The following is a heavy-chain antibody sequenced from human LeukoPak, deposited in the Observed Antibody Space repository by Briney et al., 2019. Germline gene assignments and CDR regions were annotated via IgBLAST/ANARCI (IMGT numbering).Heavy chain of an antibody. CDR3: AHPGYGSGSYLRYYYFGLDV. D-gene: IGHD3-10*01. Sequence: SGPTLVKPTQNLTLTCTLSGLSLSKSGVGVTWIRQPPGKALEWLAVIYWDDDKRYNPSLKTRLTITKDTSKNQVVLAMTNMDPVDTATYYCAHPGYGSGSYLRYYYFGLDVWGQGTTVTVSS. V-gene: IGHV2-5*02. CDR2: IYWDDDK. CDR1: GLSLSKSGVG. J-gene: IGHJ6*02.